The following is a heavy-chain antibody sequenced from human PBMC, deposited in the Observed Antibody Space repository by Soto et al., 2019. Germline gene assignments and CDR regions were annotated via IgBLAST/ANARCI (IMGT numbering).Heavy chain of an antibody. Sequence: GGSLRLSCAASGFRFSNNGMHWFRQAPGKGLEWVAIISYDGSKKYYADSVKGRFTISRDNSKNTLYLQMNSLRVEDTAVYYCAKDRVESGLGEIDYWGQGTLVTVSS. J-gene: IGHJ4*02. CDR3: AKDRVESGLGEIDY. V-gene: IGHV3-30*18. D-gene: IGHD3-16*01. CDR1: GFRFSNNG. CDR2: ISYDGSKK.